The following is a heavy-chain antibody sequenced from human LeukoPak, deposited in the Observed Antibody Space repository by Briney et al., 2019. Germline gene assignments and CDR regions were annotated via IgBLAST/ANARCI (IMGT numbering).Heavy chain of an antibody. Sequence: ASVKASCKASGYTFTSYYMHWVRQAPGQGLEWMGIINPSGGSTSYAQKFQGRVTMTRNTSISTAYMELSSLRSEDTAVYYCARERAVYDVYGMDVWGQGTTVTVSS. CDR3: ARERAVYDVYGMDV. V-gene: IGHV1-46*01. CDR1: GYTFTSYY. D-gene: IGHD2-8*01. J-gene: IGHJ6*02. CDR2: INPSGGST.